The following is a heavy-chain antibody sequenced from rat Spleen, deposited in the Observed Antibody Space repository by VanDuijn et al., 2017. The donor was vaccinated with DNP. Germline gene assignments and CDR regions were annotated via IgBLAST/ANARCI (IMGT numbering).Heavy chain of an antibody. V-gene: IGHV5-58*01. J-gene: IGHJ2*01. CDR1: GFTFSSYW. Sequence: EVQLVETGGGLVQPGRSLKLSCVASGFTFSSYWMYWIRQAPGKGLEWVASISYDGGSTYYRDSVKGRFTISRGNAKSTLYLQMNSLRSEDTATYYCARDGTEGIVSWGYYFDYWGQGVMVTVSS. D-gene: IGHD1-11*01. CDR2: ISYDGGST. CDR3: ARDGTEGIVSWGYYFDY.